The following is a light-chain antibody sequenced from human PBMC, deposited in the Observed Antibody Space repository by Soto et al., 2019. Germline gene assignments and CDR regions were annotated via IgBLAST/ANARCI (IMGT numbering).Light chain of an antibody. Sequence: QSALTQPASVSGSPRQSITISCTGTSSDVGSYNLVSWYQQHPGKAPKLMIYEVSKRPSGVSNRCSGSKSGNTASLTISGLQAEDEADYYCCSYAGSSTLGVFGTGTKLTVL. J-gene: IGLJ1*01. CDR3: CSYAGSSTLGV. V-gene: IGLV2-23*02. CDR1: SSDVGSYNL. CDR2: EVS.